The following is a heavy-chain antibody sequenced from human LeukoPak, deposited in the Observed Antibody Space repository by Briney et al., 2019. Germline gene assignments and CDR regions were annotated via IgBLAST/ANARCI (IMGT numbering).Heavy chain of an antibody. V-gene: IGHV1-46*02. D-gene: IGHD4-23*01. CDR1: GYTFNSYY. Sequence: ASVNVSFKASGYTFNSYYIHWVRQAPGQGLEWMGIINPSGGSTTYAQKFQGRVTMTRDTSTSTVYMELSSLISEDTAVYYCARGLGSYWFDPWGQGTLVTVSS. CDR2: INPSGGST. J-gene: IGHJ5*02. CDR3: ARGLGSYWFDP.